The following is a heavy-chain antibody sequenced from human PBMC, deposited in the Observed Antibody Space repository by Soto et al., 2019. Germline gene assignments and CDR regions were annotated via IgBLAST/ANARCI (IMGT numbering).Heavy chain of an antibody. V-gene: IGHV3-23*01. CDR1: GFTFTNYA. CDR3: AKDAVSGDGIWLLDS. J-gene: IGHJ4*02. D-gene: IGHD4-17*01. CDR2: LLRSGSTT. Sequence: PGGSLRLSCAASGFTFTNYAMTWARQAPGKGLEWVSSLLRSGSTTYYADSVKGRFTISSAISANSLYLQIDSLRAEDTAVYYCAKDAVSGDGIWLLDSWGQGTVVTVSS.